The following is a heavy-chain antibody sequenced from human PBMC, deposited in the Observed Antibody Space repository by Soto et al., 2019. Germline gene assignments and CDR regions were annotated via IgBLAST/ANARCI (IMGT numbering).Heavy chain of an antibody. Sequence: EVQLVESGGGLIQPGGSLRLSCAASGFTVSTNYMNRGRQAPGKGLEWVSVIYSCGCTHYTDSVKGRFTISIDNSKNTLNLKMTSLRAEDRALYNCPRDTLRSLEWPRTFLAWKWGQGTLVTVSS. CDR3: PRDTLRSLEWPRTFLAWK. D-gene: IGHD3-3*01. V-gene: IGHV3-66*03. J-gene: IGHJ4*02. CDR2: IYSCGCT. CDR1: GFTVSTNY.